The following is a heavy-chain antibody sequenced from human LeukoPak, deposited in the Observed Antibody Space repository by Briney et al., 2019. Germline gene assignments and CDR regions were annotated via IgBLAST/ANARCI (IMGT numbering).Heavy chain of an antibody. CDR1: GGSVSSYY. CDR3: ARHGTISSESYFDY. CDR2: ILKSGRT. V-gene: IGHV4-59*08. Sequence: PSETLSLTCSVSGGSVSSYYWSWIRQSPGKGLEWIGYILKSGRTNYNPSLKSRVTGFVDTSKNQVSLRLSSVTAADTAVYYCARHGTISSESYFDYWGQGALVTVS. D-gene: IGHD1-14*01. J-gene: IGHJ4*02.